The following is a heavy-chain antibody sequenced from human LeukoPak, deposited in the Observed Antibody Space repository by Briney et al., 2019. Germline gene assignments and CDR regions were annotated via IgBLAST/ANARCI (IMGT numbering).Heavy chain of an antibody. J-gene: IGHJ4*02. D-gene: IGHD6-19*01. CDR3: ARGPLYSSGRSTLSIDY. CDR1: GYIFTSYA. V-gene: IGHV1-3*03. Sequence: ASVKDSCKASGYIFTSYAMHWVRQAPGQRLEWMGWINTGNGDTKYSREFQARVTITRDTSANTAYMELSSLRSEDMALYYCARGPLYSSGRSTLSIDYWGQGTLVTVSS. CDR2: INTGNGDT.